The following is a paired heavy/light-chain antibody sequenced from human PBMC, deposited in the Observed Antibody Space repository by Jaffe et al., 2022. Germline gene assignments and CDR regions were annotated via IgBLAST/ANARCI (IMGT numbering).Heavy chain of an antibody. V-gene: IGHV1-3*01. CDR3: ARIGYSSSWYSENNWFDP. D-gene: IGHD6-13*01. Sequence: QVQLVQSGAEVKKPGASVKVSCKASGYTFTSYAMHWVRQAPGQRLEWMGWINAGNGNTKYSQKFQGRVTITRDTSASTAYMELSSLRSEDTAVYYCARIGYSSSWYSENNWFDPWGQGTLVTVSS. J-gene: IGHJ5*02. CDR1: GYTFTSYA. CDR2: INAGNGNT.
Light chain of an antibody. CDR3: QQSYSTPSMYT. J-gene: IGKJ2*01. V-gene: IGKV1-39*01. CDR2: AAS. Sequence: DIQMTQSPSSLSASVGDRVTITCRASQSISSYLNWYQQKPGKAPKLLIYAASSLQSGVPSRFSGSGSGTDFTLTISSLQPEDFATYYCQQSYSTPSMYTFGQGTKLEIK. CDR1: QSISSY.